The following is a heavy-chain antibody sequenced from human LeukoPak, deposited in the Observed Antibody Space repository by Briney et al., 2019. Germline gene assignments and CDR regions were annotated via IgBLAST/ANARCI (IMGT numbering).Heavy chain of an antibody. J-gene: IGHJ5*02. D-gene: IGHD3-3*01. CDR3: ARGLVAYDFWSGYYTRVSWFDP. CDR1: GGSISSYY. CDR2: INHSGST. Sequence: SETLSLTCTVSGGSISSYYWSWIRQSPGKGLEWIGEINHSGSTNYNPSLKSRVTISVDTSKNQFSLKLSSVTAADTAVYYCARGLVAYDFWSGYYTRVSWFDPWGQGTLVTVSS. V-gene: IGHV4-34*01.